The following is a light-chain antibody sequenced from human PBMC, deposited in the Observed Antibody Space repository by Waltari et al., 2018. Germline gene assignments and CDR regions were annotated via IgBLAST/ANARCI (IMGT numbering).Light chain of an antibody. J-gene: IGKJ2*01. V-gene: IGKV1-9*01. CDR2: ATS. CDR1: QGISSN. Sequence: IQLTQSPSSLSASVGDRVTIPCLASQGISSNLAWYQQKPGKTPELLIFATSTLQRGVPSRCGGSGSGTDFTLTISSLQPEDFATYYCQQLSIYPYTFGQGTKLEIE. CDR3: QQLSIYPYT.